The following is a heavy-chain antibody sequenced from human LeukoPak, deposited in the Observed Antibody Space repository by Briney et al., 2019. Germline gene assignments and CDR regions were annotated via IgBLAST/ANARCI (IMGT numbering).Heavy chain of an antibody. V-gene: IGHV3-48*02. CDR3: ARDAYGNSGYYYVSDY. D-gene: IGHD3-22*01. CDR2: ISSSSTTI. Sequence: GGSLRLSCAASGFTFSSYSLSWVRQAPRKGLEWVSYISSSSTTIYYADSVKGRFTISRDNAKNSLYLQMNSLRDEDTAVYYCARDAYGNSGYYYVSDYWGQGTLVTVSS. CDR1: GFTFSSYS. J-gene: IGHJ4*02.